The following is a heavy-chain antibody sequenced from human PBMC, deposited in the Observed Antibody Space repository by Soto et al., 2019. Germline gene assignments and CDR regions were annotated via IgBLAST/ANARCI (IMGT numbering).Heavy chain of an antibody. Sequence: EVRLVESGGGLVQPGGSLRLSCAASGFNLSTYSINWVRQAPGKGLEWVSYISSSSSTILYADSVKGRFTISRDNAKKSRDLQMNSQRDEDTAVYYCARDQYDFSSGVKYYDGLDVWGQGTTGTVSS. CDR2: ISSSSSTI. J-gene: IGHJ6*02. V-gene: IGHV3-48*02. CDR3: ARDQYDFSSGVKYYDGLDV. D-gene: IGHD3-3*01. CDR1: GFNLSTYS.